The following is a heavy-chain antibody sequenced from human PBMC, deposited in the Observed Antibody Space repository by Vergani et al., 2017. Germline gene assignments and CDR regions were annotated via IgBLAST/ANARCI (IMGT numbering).Heavy chain of an antibody. J-gene: IGHJ4*02. CDR2: ISAYNGNT. D-gene: IGHD3-10*01. Sequence: QVQLVQSGAEVKKPGASVKVSCKASGYTFTSYGISWVRQAPGQGLEWMGWISAYNGNTNYAQKLQGRVTLTTDTSTSTAYMELRSLRSDDTAVYYCARSSLITMVRGVPEGYFDYWGQGTLVTVSS. CDR3: ARSSLITMVRGVPEGYFDY. CDR1: GYTFTSYG. V-gene: IGHV1-18*01.